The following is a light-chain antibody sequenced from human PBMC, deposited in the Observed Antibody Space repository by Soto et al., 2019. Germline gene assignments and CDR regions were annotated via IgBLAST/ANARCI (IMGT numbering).Light chain of an antibody. J-gene: IGKJ1*01. CDR2: GAS. CDR3: QQYGSSPRT. CDR1: QSVGSK. Sequence: EIVMTQSPATLSVSPGDRVTLSCRASQSVGSKVAWYQQKPGQAPRLLIYGASSRATGIPDRFSGSGSGTDLTLTISRLEPEDFEVYYCQQYGSSPRTFGQGTKVDIK. V-gene: IGKV3-20*01.